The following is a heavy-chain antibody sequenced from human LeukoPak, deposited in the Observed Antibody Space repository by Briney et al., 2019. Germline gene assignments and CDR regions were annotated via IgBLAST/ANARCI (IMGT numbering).Heavy chain of an antibody. J-gene: IGHJ6*03. CDR2: MNPNSGNT. D-gene: IGHD6-13*01. Sequence: ASVKVSCKASEYTFTSYDINWVRQATGQGLEWMGWMNPNSGNTGYAQKFQGRVTITRNTSISTAYMELSSLRSEDTAVYYCARRNGYSSSWYLYYMDVWGKGTTVTVSS. CDR1: EYTFTSYD. V-gene: IGHV1-8*03. CDR3: ARRNGYSSSWYLYYMDV.